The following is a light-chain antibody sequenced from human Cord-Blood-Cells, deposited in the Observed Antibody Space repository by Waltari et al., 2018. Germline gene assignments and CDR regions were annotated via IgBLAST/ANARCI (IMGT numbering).Light chain of an antibody. CDR2: RDS. CDR3: LSADSSGTPYWV. Sequence: SYELTQPPSVSVSLGQMARITCSGEALPKKYAYWYQQKPGQFPVLVIYRDSERPSGIPVRFSGSSSGTIGTLTISGVQAEDEADYYCLSADSSGTPYWVFGGGTKLTVL. CDR1: ALPKKY. J-gene: IGLJ3*02. V-gene: IGLV3-16*01.